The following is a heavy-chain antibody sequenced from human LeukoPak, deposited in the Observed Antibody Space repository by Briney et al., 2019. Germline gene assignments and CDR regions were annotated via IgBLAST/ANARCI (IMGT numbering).Heavy chain of an antibody. D-gene: IGHD3/OR15-3a*01. Sequence: GGSLRLSCAASGFIFTDYSMNWVRQAPGKGLEWISYIGSRSSSISYADSVKGRFTISRDNSQNSLYLQLTGMRADDAAVYFCARDGDWALDIWGQGTTVTVSS. V-gene: IGHV3-48*01. J-gene: IGHJ3*02. CDR2: IGSRSSSI. CDR1: GFIFTDYS. CDR3: ARDGDWALDI.